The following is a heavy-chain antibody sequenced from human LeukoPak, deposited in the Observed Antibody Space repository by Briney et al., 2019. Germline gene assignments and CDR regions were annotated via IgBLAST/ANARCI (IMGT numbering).Heavy chain of an antibody. D-gene: IGHD3-9*01. CDR2: INHRGST. CDR1: GGSFSGYY. Sequence: SETLSLTCAVYGGSFSGYYWSWIRQPPGKGLELIGEINHRGSTNHIPSLKSRVTISVDTSKDQLSLKLRSVTPADTAVFFFSSRRRHTRLTQARGVGWEDVWGQGTTVTVSS. CDR3: SSRRRHTRLTQARGVGWEDV. J-gene: IGHJ6*02. V-gene: IGHV4-34*01.